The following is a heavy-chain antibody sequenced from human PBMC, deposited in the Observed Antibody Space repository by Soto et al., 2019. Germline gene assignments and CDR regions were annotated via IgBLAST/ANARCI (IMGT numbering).Heavy chain of an antibody. V-gene: IGHV4-59*01. J-gene: IGHJ4*02. CDR2: VYYTGST. CDR1: GGYISGSY. Sequence: LPENLSLTCSFSGGYISGSYWSWIRKSPGKGLEWLGYVYYTGSTNYSPSLRSRVSISVDTSKNEFSLRLSSVTAADTAVYFCARSVAVPGAHIDYWGQGTQVTVYS. CDR3: ARSVAVPGAHIDY. D-gene: IGHD6-19*01.